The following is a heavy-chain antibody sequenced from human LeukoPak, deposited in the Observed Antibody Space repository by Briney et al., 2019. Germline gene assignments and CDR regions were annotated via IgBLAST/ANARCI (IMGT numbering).Heavy chain of an antibody. CDR3: ARDGIAVAVY. CDR2: ISYDGSNK. J-gene: IGHJ4*02. CDR1: GFTFSSYA. V-gene: IGHV3-30-3*01. Sequence: PGGSLRLSCAASGFTFSSYAMHWVRQAPGKGLEWVAVISYDGSNKYYADSVKGRFTISRDNSKNTLYLQMNSLRAEDTAVYYCARDGIAVAVYWGQGTLVTVSS. D-gene: IGHD6-19*01.